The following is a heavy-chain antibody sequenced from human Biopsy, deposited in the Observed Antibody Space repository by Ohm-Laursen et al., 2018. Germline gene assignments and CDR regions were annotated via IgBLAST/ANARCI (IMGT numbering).Heavy chain of an antibody. CDR2: IYLDGNT. J-gene: IGHJ4*02. V-gene: IGHV3-53*01. CDR1: GFSFTSYT. Sequence: SLRLSCAAAGFSFTSYTMNWVRQVPGKGLEWVPIIYLDGNTYYTDSLKGRFTISRDNSKNALYLQMNSLRPADTAKYYCVRGRAYWGQGTLVTVSS. CDR3: VRGRAY.